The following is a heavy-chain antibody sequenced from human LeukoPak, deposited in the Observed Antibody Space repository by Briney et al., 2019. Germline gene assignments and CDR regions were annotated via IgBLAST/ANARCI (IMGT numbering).Heavy chain of an antibody. Sequence: GGSLRLSCAASGFTFSDYYMSSSGSTIYYADSVKGRFTISRDNAKNSLYLQMNSLRAEDTAVYYCARWPQRGSGWYAFDYWGQGILVTVSS. D-gene: IGHD6-19*01. CDR1: GFTFSDYY. CDR3: ARWPQRGSGWYAFDY. CDR2: SSGSTI. V-gene: IGHV3-11*04. J-gene: IGHJ4*02.